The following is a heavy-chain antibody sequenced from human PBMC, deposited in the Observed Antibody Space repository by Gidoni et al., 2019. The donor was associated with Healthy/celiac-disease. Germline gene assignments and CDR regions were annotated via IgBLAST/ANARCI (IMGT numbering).Heavy chain of an antibody. V-gene: IGHV1-8*01. Sequence: QVQLVQSGAEVKKPGASVKVSCKASGYTFTSYDINWVRQATGQGLEWMGWMNPNSGNTGYAQKFQGRVTMTRNTSISTAYMELSSLRSEDTAVYYCAREGICSGGSCYSDAFDIWGQGTMVTVSS. CDR3: AREGICSGGSCYSDAFDI. J-gene: IGHJ3*02. CDR1: GYTFTSYD. CDR2: MNPNSGNT. D-gene: IGHD2-15*01.